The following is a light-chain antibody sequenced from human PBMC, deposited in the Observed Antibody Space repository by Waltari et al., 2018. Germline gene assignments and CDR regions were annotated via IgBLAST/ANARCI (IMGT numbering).Light chain of an antibody. CDR3: QQYNNWPPGYT. J-gene: IGKJ2*01. CDR2: DAS. CDR1: QSVSWN. Sequence: EIVMTQSPATLSVSPGESATLPCRASQSVSWNFGWYEQKPGQAPMLLIYDASTRATGIPARFSGSGSGTEFTLTISSLQSEDFAVYYCQQYNNWPPGYTFGQGTKLEIK. V-gene: IGKV3-15*01.